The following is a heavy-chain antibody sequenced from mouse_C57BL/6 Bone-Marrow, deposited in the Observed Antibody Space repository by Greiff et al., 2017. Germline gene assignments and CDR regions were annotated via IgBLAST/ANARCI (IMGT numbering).Heavy chain of an antibody. J-gene: IGHJ2*01. V-gene: IGHV1-69*01. CDR1: GYTFTSYW. CDR2: IDPSDSYT. CDR3: ARGGGLRPDY. Sequence: QVQLQQPGAELVMPGASVKLSCKASGYTFTSYWMHWVKQRPGQGLEWIGEIDPSDSYTNYNQKFKGKSTLTVDKSSRTAYMQLSSLTSEDSAVYYCARGGGLRPDYWGQGTTLTVSS. D-gene: IGHD2-4*01.